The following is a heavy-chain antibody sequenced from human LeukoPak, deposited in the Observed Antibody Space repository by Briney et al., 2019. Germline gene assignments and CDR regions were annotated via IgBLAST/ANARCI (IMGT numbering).Heavy chain of an antibody. D-gene: IGHD2-15*01. Sequence: SLRLSCAASGFTFSSYGMHWVRQAPGKGLEWVAVIWYDGSNKYYADSVKGRFTISRDNSKNTLYLQMNSLRAEDTAVYYCARDGSSLRSGFDYWGQGTLVTVSS. V-gene: IGHV3-33*01. CDR1: GFTFSSYG. CDR3: ARDGSSLRSGFDY. CDR2: IWYDGSNK. J-gene: IGHJ4*02.